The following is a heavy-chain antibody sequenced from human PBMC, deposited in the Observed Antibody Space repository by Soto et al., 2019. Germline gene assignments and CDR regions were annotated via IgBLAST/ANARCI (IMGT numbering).Heavy chain of an antibody. CDR1: GYSFTSYW. Sequence: GESLKISCKGSGYSFTSYWISWVRQMPGKGLEWMGRIDPSDSYTNYSPSFQGHVTISADKSISTAYLQWSSLKASDSAMYYCARHPLVVVPAAIGPGFDPWGQGTLVTVSS. J-gene: IGHJ5*02. D-gene: IGHD2-2*01. CDR3: ARHPLVVVPAAIGPGFDP. CDR2: IDPSDSYT. V-gene: IGHV5-10-1*01.